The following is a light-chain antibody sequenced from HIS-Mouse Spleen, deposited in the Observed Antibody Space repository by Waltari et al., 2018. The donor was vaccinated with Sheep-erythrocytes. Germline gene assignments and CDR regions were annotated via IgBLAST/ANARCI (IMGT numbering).Light chain of an antibody. CDR3: QQSYSTPQFT. J-gene: IGKJ3*01. V-gene: IGKV1-39*01. CDR1: QSISSY. Sequence: DIQMTQSPSSLSASVGDRVTITCRASQSISSYLNWYQQKPGKAPKLLIYAASSLQSVVPSRFSGSGSGTDFTLTISSLQPEDFATYYCQQSYSTPQFTFGPGTKVDIK. CDR2: AAS.